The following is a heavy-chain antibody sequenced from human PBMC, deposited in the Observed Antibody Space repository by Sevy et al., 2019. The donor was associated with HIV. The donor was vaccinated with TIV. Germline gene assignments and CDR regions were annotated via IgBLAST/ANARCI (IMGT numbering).Heavy chain of an antibody. D-gene: IGHD3-3*01. J-gene: IGHJ6*02. CDR1: GYSFNSSG. V-gene: IGHV3-33*01. CDR3: VRRGVWRDYYYYYYGMDV. Sequence: GGSLRLSCTASGYSFNSSGMHWVRQAPGKGLEWVAVIWYDSSKKYYGDSVKGRFTISRDNSRNTLFLQMNSLRGEDTAIYYCVRRGVWRDYYYYYYGMDVWGQGTTVTVSS. CDR2: IWYDSSKK.